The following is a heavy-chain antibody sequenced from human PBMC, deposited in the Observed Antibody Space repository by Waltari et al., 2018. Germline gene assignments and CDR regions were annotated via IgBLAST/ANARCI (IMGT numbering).Heavy chain of an antibody. J-gene: IGHJ4*02. CDR2: INPNSGGT. Sequence: QVQLVQSGAEVKKPGASVKVSCKASGYTFTGYYMHWVRPAPGQGLEWMGWINPNSGGTNYAQKFQGRVTMTRDTSISTAYMELSRLRSDDTAVYYCARVSYGIAAAGTRDYWGQGTLVTVSS. CDR3: ARVSYGIAAAGTRDY. CDR1: GYTFTGYY. V-gene: IGHV1-2*02. D-gene: IGHD6-13*01.